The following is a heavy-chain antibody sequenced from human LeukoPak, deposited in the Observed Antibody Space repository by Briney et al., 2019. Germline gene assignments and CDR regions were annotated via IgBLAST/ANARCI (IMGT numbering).Heavy chain of an antibody. J-gene: IGHJ4*02. CDR1: GYTFTSYG. Sequence: GASVKVSCKASGYTFTSYGISWVRQAPGQGLEWMGGIIPIFGTANYAQKFQGRVTITADESTSTAYMELSSLRSEDTAVYYCARGAIVAAGYDYWGQGTLVTVSS. V-gene: IGHV1-69*13. CDR2: IIPIFGTA. CDR3: ARGAIVAAGYDY. D-gene: IGHD6-13*01.